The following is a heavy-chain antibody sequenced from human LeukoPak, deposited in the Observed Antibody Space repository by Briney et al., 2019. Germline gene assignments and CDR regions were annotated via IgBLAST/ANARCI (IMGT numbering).Heavy chain of an antibody. D-gene: IGHD3-22*01. CDR1: GGSISGTDYY. J-gene: IGHJ4*02. CDR2: IYYSGST. CDR3: ASQTDSSGYGKDY. Sequence: SETLSLTCTVSGGSISGTDYYWGWIRQPPGKGLEWIGNIYYSGSTYYNPSLKSRVSISVDTSKNQFSLKLSSVTAADTAVYYCASQTDSSGYGKDYWGQGTLVTVSS. V-gene: IGHV4-39*07.